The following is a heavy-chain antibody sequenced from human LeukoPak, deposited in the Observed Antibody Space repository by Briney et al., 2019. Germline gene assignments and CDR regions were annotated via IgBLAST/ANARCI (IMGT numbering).Heavy chain of an antibody. Sequence: GGSLRLTCAASGFTFSSYAMSWVRQAPGKGLEWISANSDSGGSTYYADSVKGRFTTSRGNSKNTLYLQMNSLRAEDTAVYYCAKSLDIVVVPAAYKGDAFDIWGQGTMVTVSS. V-gene: IGHV3-23*01. CDR1: GFTFSSYA. CDR2: NSDSGGST. D-gene: IGHD2-2*03. CDR3: AKSLDIVVVPAAYKGDAFDI. J-gene: IGHJ3*02.